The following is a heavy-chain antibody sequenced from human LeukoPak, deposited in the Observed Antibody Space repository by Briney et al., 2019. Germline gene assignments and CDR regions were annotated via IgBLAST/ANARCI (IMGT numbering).Heavy chain of an antibody. Sequence: SETLSLTCTVSGGSISSYYWSWIRQPPGKGLEWIGYIHYSGSTNYNPSLKSRVTISVDTSKNQFSLKLSSVTAADTAVYYCAGLDYYDSSGYFDYWGQGTLVTVSS. V-gene: IGHV4-59*01. J-gene: IGHJ4*02. CDR1: GGSISSYY. CDR2: IHYSGST. D-gene: IGHD3-22*01. CDR3: AGLDYYDSSGYFDY.